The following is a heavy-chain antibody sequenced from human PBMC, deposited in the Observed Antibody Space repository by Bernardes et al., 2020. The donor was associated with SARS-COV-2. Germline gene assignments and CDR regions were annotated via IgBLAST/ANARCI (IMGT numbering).Heavy chain of an antibody. J-gene: IGHJ4*01. Sequence: GGSLRLSCAASGFTFSSYCMHWVRQAPGKGLEWVSAIYSGGSTYYAASVKGRFTIFRDNSKNILYRQMNSLGAEDTAIYYCTRLEHIAAKSPFDYWGQGTLVTVSS. V-gene: IGHV3-66*01. CDR3: TRLEHIAAKSPFDY. D-gene: IGHD6-13*01. CDR1: GFTFSSYC. CDR2: IYSGGST.